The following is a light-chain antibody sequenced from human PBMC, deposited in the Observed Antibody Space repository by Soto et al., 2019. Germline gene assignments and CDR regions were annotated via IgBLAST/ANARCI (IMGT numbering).Light chain of an antibody. Sequence: EIVMTQSPATLSVSPGERATLSCRASQSVSSKLAWFQQKPGQAPSLLIYGVSTRATGVPVRFSGSGSGTDFTLTISSLEPEDFAVYYCQQRSNWPPYTFGPGTKVDIK. CDR1: QSVSSK. CDR3: QQRSNWPPYT. J-gene: IGKJ3*01. V-gene: IGKV3-15*01. CDR2: GVS.